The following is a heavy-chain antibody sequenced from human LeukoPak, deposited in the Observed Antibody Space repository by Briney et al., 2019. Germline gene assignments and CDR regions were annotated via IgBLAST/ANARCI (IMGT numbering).Heavy chain of an antibody. CDR3: ATGSFGGVIVDY. D-gene: IGHD3-16*02. V-gene: IGHV1-69*13. CDR1: GGTFSSYA. CDR2: IIPIFGTA. Sequence: SVKVSCKASGGTFSSYAISWVRQAAGQGLEWMGGIIPIFGTANYAQKFQGRVTITADESTSTAYMELSSLRSEDTAVYYCATGSFGGVIVDYWGQGTLVTVSS. J-gene: IGHJ4*02.